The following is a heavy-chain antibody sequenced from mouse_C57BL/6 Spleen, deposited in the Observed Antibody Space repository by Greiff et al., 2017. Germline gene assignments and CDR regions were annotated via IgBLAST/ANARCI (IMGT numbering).Heavy chain of an antibody. V-gene: IGHV1-55*01. CDR2: IYPGSGST. J-gene: IGHJ3*01. Sequence: VQLQQSGAELVKPGASVKMSCKASGYTFTSYWITWVKQRPGQGLEWIGDIYPGSGSTNYNEKFKSKATLTVATSSSTAYMQLSSLTSEDSAVYYCARWGYDYDGAWFAYCGQGTLVTVSA. D-gene: IGHD2-4*01. CDR3: ARWGYDYDGAWFAY. CDR1: GYTFTSYW.